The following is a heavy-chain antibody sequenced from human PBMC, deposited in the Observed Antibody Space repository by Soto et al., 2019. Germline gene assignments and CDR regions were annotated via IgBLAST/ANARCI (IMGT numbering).Heavy chain of an antibody. CDR1: GGSISSSNW. Sequence: SETLSLTCAVSGGSISSSNWWSWVRQPPGKGREWIGEIYHSGSTNYNPSLKSRVTISVDKSKNQFSLKLSSVTAADTAVYYCASSRFGTVVRRDNWFDPWGQGTLVTVSS. CDR2: IYHSGST. D-gene: IGHD3-16*01. V-gene: IGHV4-4*02. CDR3: ASSRFGTVVRRDNWFDP. J-gene: IGHJ5*02.